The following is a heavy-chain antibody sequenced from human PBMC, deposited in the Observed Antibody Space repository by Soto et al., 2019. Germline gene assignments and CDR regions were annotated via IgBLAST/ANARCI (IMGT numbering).Heavy chain of an antibody. CDR1: GYTFTRYY. V-gene: IGHV1-46*01. CDR2: MNPSGANT. J-gene: IGHJ5*01. D-gene: IGHD7-27*01. CDR3: TGGPPNWGFDS. Sequence: ASVKVSCKASGYTFTRYYMHWVRQAPGQGLEWMGIMNPSGANTGYAQKFQGRVTMTRSTSISTAYMELSSLTSEDTAVYYCTGGPPNWGFDSWGQGTPVTVSS.